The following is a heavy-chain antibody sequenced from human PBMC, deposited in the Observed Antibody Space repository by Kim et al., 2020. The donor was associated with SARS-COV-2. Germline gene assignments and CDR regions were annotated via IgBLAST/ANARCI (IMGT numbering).Heavy chain of an antibody. Sequence: LKSRVTISVDTSKNQFSLKLSSVTAADTAVYYCARDQGRQVQQHELASDYWGQGTLVTVSS. J-gene: IGHJ4*02. V-gene: IGHV4-39*07. D-gene: IGHD6-13*01. CDR3: ARDQGRQVQQHELASDY.